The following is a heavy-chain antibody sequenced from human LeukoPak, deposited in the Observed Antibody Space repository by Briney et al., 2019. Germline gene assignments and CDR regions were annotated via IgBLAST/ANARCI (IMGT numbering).Heavy chain of an antibody. CDR2: ISGSGGST. D-gene: IGHD3-22*01. J-gene: IGHJ3*02. CDR1: GFTFSSYA. Sequence: GGSLRLSCAASGFTFSSYAMSWVRQAPGKGLEWVSAISGSGGSTYYADSVKGRFTISRDNSKNTLYLQMNSLRAEDTAVYYCAKDDYYDSSGYYLPMNAFDIWGQGTMVTVSS. CDR3: AKDDYYDSSGYYLPMNAFDI. V-gene: IGHV3-23*01.